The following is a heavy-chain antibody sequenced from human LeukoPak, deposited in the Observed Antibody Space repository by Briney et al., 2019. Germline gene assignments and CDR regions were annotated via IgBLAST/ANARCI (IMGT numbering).Heavy chain of an antibody. CDR1: GFTFSNYP. J-gene: IGHJ6*02. CDR2: ISHDGSNN. Sequence: GGSLRLSCAASGFTFSNYPMYWVRRAPGKGLEWVATISHDGSNNYYADSVKGRFTISRDNSKNTLYLQMSSLRAEDTALYYCARPRNTIFYYYGMDVWGQGTTVTVSS. D-gene: IGHD3-3*01. V-gene: IGHV3-30-3*01. CDR3: ARPRNTIFYYYGMDV.